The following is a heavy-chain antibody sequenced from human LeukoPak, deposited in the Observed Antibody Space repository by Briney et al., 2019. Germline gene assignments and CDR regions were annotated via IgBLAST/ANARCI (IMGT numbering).Heavy chain of an antibody. V-gene: IGHV1-2*02. CDR2: IHPGRGDT. CDR3: AREKLRYFEKTGFDS. D-gene: IGHD3-9*01. Sequence: GASVKVSCKALGYTFTDHYFHWLRQAPGQGLEWMGWIHPGRGDTNYAQKFQGRVSLTRDTSISSGYMELSRLISDDTAVYYCAREKLRYFEKTGFDSWGQGALVTVSS. J-gene: IGHJ5*01. CDR1: GYTFTDHY.